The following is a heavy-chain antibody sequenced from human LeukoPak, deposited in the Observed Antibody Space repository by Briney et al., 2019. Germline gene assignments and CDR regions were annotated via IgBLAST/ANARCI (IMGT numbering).Heavy chain of an antibody. CDR3: TRSGYRHPYHFDS. CDR1: GFSVRTTY. Sequence: PGGSLRLSCAASGFSVRTTYMGWVRQAPGKGLEWVSVLYTGGGTDHADSVKGRFTISRDNSKNTLSLQMNSLRVEDTAIYYCTRSGYRHPYHFDSWGQGTLVTVSS. J-gene: IGHJ4*02. CDR2: LYTGGGT. V-gene: IGHV3-53*01. D-gene: IGHD3-22*01.